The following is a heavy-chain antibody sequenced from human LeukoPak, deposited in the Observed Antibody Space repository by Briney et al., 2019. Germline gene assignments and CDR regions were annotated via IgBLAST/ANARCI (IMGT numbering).Heavy chain of an antibody. CDR3: AKGREKYCTSTSCYHDY. D-gene: IGHD2-2*01. CDR2: IRYDGDNK. V-gene: IGHV3-30*02. J-gene: IGHJ4*02. Sequence: GRSLRLSCAASGFTFSSYGMHWVRQAPGKGLEWVAFIRYDGDNKYYADSVKGRFTISRDNSENTLYLQMNSLRVEDTAVYFCAKGREKYCTSTSCYHDYWGQGTLVTVSS. CDR1: GFTFSSYG.